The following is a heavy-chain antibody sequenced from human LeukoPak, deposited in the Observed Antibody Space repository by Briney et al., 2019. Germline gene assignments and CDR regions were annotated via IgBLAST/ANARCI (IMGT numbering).Heavy chain of an antibody. Sequence: GGPLRLSCAASEFSVGSNYMTWVRQAPGKGLVWVSLIYSGGSTYYADSVKGRFTISRDNSKNTLYLQMNSLRAEDTAVYYCARIMMGDFDYWGQGTWVTVSS. D-gene: IGHD3-16*01. J-gene: IGHJ4*02. CDR1: EFSVGSNY. CDR2: IYSGGST. V-gene: IGHV3-66*01. CDR3: ARIMMGDFDY.